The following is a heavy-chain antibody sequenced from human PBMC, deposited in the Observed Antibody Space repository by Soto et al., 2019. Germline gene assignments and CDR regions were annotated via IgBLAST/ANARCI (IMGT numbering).Heavy chain of an antibody. Sequence: PSETLSLTCAVYGGSFSGYYWSWIRQPPGKGLEWIGEINHSGSTNYNPSLKSRVTISVDTSKNQFSLKLSSVTAADTAVYYCARGMGIVVVVAAPIFDYWGQGTLVTVSS. CDR2: INHSGST. CDR1: GGSFSGYY. CDR3: ARGMGIVVVVAAPIFDY. V-gene: IGHV4-34*01. D-gene: IGHD2-15*01. J-gene: IGHJ4*02.